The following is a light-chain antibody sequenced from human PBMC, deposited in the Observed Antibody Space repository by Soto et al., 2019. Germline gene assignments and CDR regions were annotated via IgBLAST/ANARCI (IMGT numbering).Light chain of an antibody. V-gene: IGKV3-20*01. CDR2: GTT. CDR3: LHNGSSPPT. J-gene: IGKJ4*01. CDR1: QTVSCNY. Sequence: ELVLTQSPGTVSLSPGETATLSCRASQTVSCNYLAGYQQKPGQATRLLIYGTTSRATGVPDRFSGGGSGTAFTLTISGLEPEDFALNNCLHNGSSPPTFGGGTKVESK.